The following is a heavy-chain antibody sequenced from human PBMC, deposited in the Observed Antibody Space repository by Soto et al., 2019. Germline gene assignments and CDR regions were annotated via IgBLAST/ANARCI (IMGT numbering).Heavy chain of an antibody. CDR1: SGSISSSNW. D-gene: IGHD4-17*01. J-gene: IGHJ4*02. CDR3: ARAEIYHYGDYGGSSYFDY. V-gene: IGHV4-4*02. CDR2: IYHSGST. Sequence: SETLSLTCAVSSGSISSSNWWSWVRQPPGKGLEWIGEIYHSGSTNYNPSLKSRVTISVDKSKNQFSLKLSSVTAADTAVYYCARAEIYHYGDYGGSSYFDYWGQGTLVTVSS.